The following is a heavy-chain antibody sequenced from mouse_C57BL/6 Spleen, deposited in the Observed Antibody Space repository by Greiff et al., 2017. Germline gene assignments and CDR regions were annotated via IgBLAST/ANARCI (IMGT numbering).Heavy chain of an antibody. CDR2: INPNNGGT. Sequence: VQLKQSGPELVKPGASVKISCKASGYTFTDYYMNWVKQSHGKSLEWIGDINPNNGGTSYNQKFKGKATLTVDKSSSTAYMELRSLTSEDSAVYYCAIGYGNYYYAMDYWGQGTSVTVSS. CDR1: GYTFTDYY. J-gene: IGHJ4*01. D-gene: IGHD2-10*02. V-gene: IGHV1-26*01. CDR3: AIGYGNYYYAMDY.